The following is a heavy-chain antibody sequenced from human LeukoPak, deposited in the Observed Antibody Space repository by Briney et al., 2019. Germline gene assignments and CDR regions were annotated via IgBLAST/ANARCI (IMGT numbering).Heavy chain of an antibody. CDR1: GFTFSSYD. D-gene: IGHD6-13*01. CDR2: FRASDETT. CDR3: AKSLWAAAGTGAFDF. V-gene: IGHV3-23*01. J-gene: IGHJ3*01. Sequence: PGGSLRLSCAASGFTFSSYDMNWARQAPGKGLEWVSSFRASDETTYYADSVKGRFTISRDKSRNTLYLQMNSLRVEDTAVYYCAKSLWAAAGTGAFDFWGQGTMVTVSS.